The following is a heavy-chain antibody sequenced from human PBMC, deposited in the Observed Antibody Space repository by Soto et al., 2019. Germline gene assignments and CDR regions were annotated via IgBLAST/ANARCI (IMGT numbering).Heavy chain of an antibody. CDR3: AGGPKGGSYDMDV. V-gene: IGHV3-33*01. Sequence: QVHLVESGGGVVQPGTSLRLSCAASGLTFSTYDMHWVRQAPGKGLEWVALIWSDGSRTFYADSVKGRFTISRDNSKNTLYLQTHSLRAEDTAVYYCAGGPKGGSYDMDVWGQGTTVTVSS. D-gene: IGHD3-16*01. J-gene: IGHJ6*02. CDR2: IWSDGSRT. CDR1: GLTFSTYD.